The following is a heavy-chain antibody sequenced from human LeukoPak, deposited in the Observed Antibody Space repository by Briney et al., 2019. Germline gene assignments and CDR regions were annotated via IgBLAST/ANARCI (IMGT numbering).Heavy chain of an antibody. D-gene: IGHD5-24*01. CDR3: STVALQRRDGGNAPRNWFDP. V-gene: IGHV3-15*01. Sequence: GGSLRLSCVASGFTFNNVWITWVRQAPGKVLEWVGRIKSKGDGETRDYAAPVKGRFTISRDDSKNTVYLQMNNLKTQDTAVYYCSTVALQRRDGGNAPRNWFDPWGQGTLVTVSS. CDR1: GFTFNNVW. CDR2: IKSKGDGETR. J-gene: IGHJ5*02.